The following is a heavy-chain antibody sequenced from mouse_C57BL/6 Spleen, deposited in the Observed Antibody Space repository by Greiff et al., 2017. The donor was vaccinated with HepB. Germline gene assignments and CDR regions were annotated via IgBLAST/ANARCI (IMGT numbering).Heavy chain of an antibody. CDR2: IDPSDSYT. J-gene: IGHJ2*01. V-gene: IGHV1-59*01. Sequence: VQLQQPGAELVRPGTSVKLSCKASGYTFTSYWMHWVKQRPGQGLEWIGVIDPSDSYTNYNQKFKGKATLTVDTSSSTAYMQLSSLTSEDSAVYYCARYYYGLYYFDYWGQGTTLTVSS. D-gene: IGHD1-1*01. CDR1: GYTFTSYW. CDR3: ARYYYGLYYFDY.